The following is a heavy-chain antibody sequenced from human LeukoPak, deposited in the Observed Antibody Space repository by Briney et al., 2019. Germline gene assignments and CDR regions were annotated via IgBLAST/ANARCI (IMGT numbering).Heavy chain of an antibody. CDR2: ISYSGST. CDR3: ARDSYNYGSGSLDY. J-gene: IGHJ4*02. Sequence: SETLSLTCTVSIGSISNYYWSWIRQPPGKGLEWIGYISYSGSTKYNPSLKSRVTIPVDTSKNQFSLKLSSVTAADTAMYYCARDSYNYGSGSLDYWGRGTLVTVSS. V-gene: IGHV4-59*01. D-gene: IGHD5-18*01. CDR1: IGSISNYY.